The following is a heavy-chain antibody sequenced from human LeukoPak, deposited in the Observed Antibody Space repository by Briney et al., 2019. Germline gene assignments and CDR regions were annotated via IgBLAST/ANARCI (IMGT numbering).Heavy chain of an antibody. Sequence: SVTLSLTCTVSGGSISNSGYYWGWIRQPPGKGLEWIGNIYYSGSTYYNPSLKSRVTISVDTSKNQFSLKLSSVTAADTAVYYCAKTYYYDPFDYWGQGTLVTVSS. J-gene: IGHJ4*02. CDR3: AKTYYYDPFDY. D-gene: IGHD3-22*01. V-gene: IGHV4-39*01. CDR2: IYYSGST. CDR1: GGSISNSGYY.